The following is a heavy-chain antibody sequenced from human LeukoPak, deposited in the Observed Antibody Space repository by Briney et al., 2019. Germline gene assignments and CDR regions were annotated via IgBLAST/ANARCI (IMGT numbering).Heavy chain of an antibody. CDR2: IYYSGST. CDR1: GGSISRSSYY. Sequence: SETLSLTCTVSGGSISRSSYYWGWIRQPPGKVLEWIGSIYYSGSTYYNPSLKSRVTISVDTSKNQFSLKLSSVTAADTAVYYCARHFGGDIVVVPAAPPGTDYFDYWGQGTLVTVSS. V-gene: IGHV4-39*01. J-gene: IGHJ4*02. CDR3: ARHFGGDIVVVPAAPPGTDYFDY. D-gene: IGHD2-2*01.